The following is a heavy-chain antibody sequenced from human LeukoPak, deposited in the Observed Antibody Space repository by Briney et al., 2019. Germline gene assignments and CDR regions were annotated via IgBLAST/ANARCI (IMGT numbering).Heavy chain of an antibody. D-gene: IGHD1-26*01. CDR2: ISAYNGNT. CDR3: AATRFSGSYFGPDAFDI. J-gene: IGHJ3*02. CDR1: GYTFTSYG. V-gene: IGHV1-18*01. Sequence: GASVKVSCKASGYTFTSYGISWVRQAPGQGLEWMGWISAYNGNTNYAQKLQGRVTMTTDTSTSTAYMELRSLRSDGTAVYYCAATRFSGSYFGPDAFDIWGQGTMVTVSS.